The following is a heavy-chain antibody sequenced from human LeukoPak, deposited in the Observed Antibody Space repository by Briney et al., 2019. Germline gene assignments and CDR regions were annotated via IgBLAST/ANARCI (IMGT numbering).Heavy chain of an antibody. CDR1: GGSISTYY. CDR3: ATGRRDGYNLGGYYFDY. V-gene: IGHV4-59*01. Sequence: SETLSLTCTVSGGSISTYYWSWIRQPPGEGLEWIGSIYYSGTTHSNPSLKSRATISVDTSKNHLSLKVNSVTAADTAVYYCATGRRDGYNLGGYYFDYWGQGTLVTVSS. J-gene: IGHJ4*02. D-gene: IGHD5-24*01. CDR2: IYYSGTT.